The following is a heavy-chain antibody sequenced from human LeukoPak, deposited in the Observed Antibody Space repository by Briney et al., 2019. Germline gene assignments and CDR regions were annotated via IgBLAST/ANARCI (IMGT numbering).Heavy chain of an antibody. Sequence: SQTLSLTCTVSGGSISSGSYYWSWIRQPAGKGLDWIGRIYTSGSTNYNPSFKSRVTISVDTSKNQFSLKLSSVTAADTAVYYCARERLYITMISYAGWFDPWGQGTLVTVSS. CDR3: ARERLYITMISYAGWFDP. CDR1: GGSISSGSYY. J-gene: IGHJ5*02. CDR2: IYTSGST. V-gene: IGHV4-61*02. D-gene: IGHD3-22*01.